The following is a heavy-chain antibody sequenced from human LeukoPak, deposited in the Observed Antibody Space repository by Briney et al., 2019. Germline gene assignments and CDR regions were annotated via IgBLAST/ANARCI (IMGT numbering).Heavy chain of an antibody. CDR2: ISGSGGST. J-gene: IGHJ4*02. CDR3: AKDSIGIEYSSSWYYFDY. Sequence: PGGSLRLSCAASGFTFSSYAMSWVRQAPGKGLEWVSAISGSGGSTYYADSVKGRFSIPRDNSKNTLYLQMNSLRAEDTAVYYCAKDSIGIEYSSSWYYFDYWGQGTLVTVSS. D-gene: IGHD6-13*01. CDR1: GFTFSSYA. V-gene: IGHV3-23*01.